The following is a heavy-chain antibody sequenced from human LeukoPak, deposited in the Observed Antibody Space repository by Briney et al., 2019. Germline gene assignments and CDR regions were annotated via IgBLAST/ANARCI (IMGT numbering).Heavy chain of an antibody. V-gene: IGHV1-2*04. CDR1: GYTFTGYY. Sequence: ASVKVSCKATGYTFTGYYMHWVRQAPGQGLEWMGWINPNSGGTNYAQKFQGWVTMTRDTSISTAYMELSRLRSDDTAVYYCARDTLLLWFGEGPEYYYYYYGMDVWGQGTTVTVSS. J-gene: IGHJ6*02. CDR3: ARDTLLLWFGEGPEYYYYYYGMDV. CDR2: INPNSGGT. D-gene: IGHD3-10*01.